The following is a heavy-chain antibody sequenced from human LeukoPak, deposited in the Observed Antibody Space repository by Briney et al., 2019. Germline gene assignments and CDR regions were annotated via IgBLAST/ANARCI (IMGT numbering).Heavy chain of an antibody. CDR3: ASYYYDSSGYYYDPAYFDY. CDR1: GFTFSSYW. J-gene: IGHJ4*02. Sequence: GGSLRLSCAASGFTFSSYWMSWVRQAPGKGLEWVANIKQGGSEKYYVDSVKGRFTISRDNAKNSLYLQMNSLRAEDTAVYYCASYYYDSSGYYYDPAYFDYWGQGTLVTVSS. CDR2: IKQGGSEK. D-gene: IGHD3-22*01. V-gene: IGHV3-7*01.